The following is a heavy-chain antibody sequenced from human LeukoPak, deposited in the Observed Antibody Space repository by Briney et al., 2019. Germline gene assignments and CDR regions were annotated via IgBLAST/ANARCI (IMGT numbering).Heavy chain of an antibody. V-gene: IGHV4-59*01. CDR1: GGSISNYY. CDR3: ARGHQRFDP. J-gene: IGHJ5*02. CDR2: IYYSGST. D-gene: IGHD2-2*01. Sequence: PSETLSLTCTVSGGSISNYYWSWFRQPPGKGLEWIGYIYYSGSTNYNPSTKSRVTISVDTSKNRFSLKLSSVTAADTAVYYCARGHQRFDPWGQGTLVTVSS.